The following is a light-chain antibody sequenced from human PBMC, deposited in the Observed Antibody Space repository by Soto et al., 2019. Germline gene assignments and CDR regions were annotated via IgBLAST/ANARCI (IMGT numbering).Light chain of an antibody. CDR3: KQYGSSLIT. CDR2: GAS. Sequence: EIVLTQSPGTLSLSPGERATLSCRASQSVSNNYLAWYQQKPGQAPRLLIYGASSRATGIQDRFSGSGSGTDFTLTISRLEPEDFPVYYCKQYGSSLITFGQGTRLEIK. CDR1: QSVSNNY. J-gene: IGKJ5*01. V-gene: IGKV3-20*01.